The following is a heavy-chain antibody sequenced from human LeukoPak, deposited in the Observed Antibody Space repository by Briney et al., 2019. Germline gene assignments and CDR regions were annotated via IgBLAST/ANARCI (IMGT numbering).Heavy chain of an antibody. J-gene: IGHJ3*02. D-gene: IGHD3-10*01. CDR2: INPNTGGT. CDR1: GYTFTAYY. V-gene: IGHV1-2*02. CDR3: ASGATWFGELFRAFDI. Sequence: ASVKVSCKASGYTFTAYYLHWVRQAPGQGLEWMGWINPNTGGTNYAQKFQGRVTMTRNTSISTAYMELSSLRSEDTAVYYCASGATWFGELFRAFDIWGQGTMVTVSS.